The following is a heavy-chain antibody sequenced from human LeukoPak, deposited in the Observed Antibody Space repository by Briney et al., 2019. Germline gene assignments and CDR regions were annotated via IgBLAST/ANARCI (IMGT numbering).Heavy chain of an antibody. V-gene: IGHV4-59*01. D-gene: IGHD3-22*01. J-gene: IGHJ4*02. CDR2: IYYSGST. CDR3: ARGSVDDSSGYYVRYFDY. Sequence: GSLRLSCAASGFTFSNAWMSWVRQAPGKGLEWIGYIYYSGSTNYNPSLKSRVTISVDTSKNQFSLKLSSVTAADTAVYYCARGSVDDSSGYYVRYFDYWGQGTLVTVSS. CDR1: GFTFSNAW.